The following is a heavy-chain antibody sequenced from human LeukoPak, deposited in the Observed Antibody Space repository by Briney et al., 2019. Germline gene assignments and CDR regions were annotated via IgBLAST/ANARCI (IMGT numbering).Heavy chain of an antibody. D-gene: IGHD3-22*01. V-gene: IGHV4-39*07. CDR1: GGSISSSSYY. CDR2: IYYSGST. J-gene: IGHJ4*02. Sequence: SETLCLTCTVSGGSISSSSYYWGWIRQPPGKGLEWIGSIYYSGSTYYNPSLKSRVNISVDTSKNQFSLKLSSVTAADTAVYYCARYYDSSGSDYWGQGTLVTVSS. CDR3: ARYYDSSGSDY.